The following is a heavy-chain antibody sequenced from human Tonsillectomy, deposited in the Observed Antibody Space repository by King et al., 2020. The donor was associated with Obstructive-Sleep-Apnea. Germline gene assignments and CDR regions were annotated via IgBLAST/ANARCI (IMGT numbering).Heavy chain of an antibody. CDR2: ISSSSGYT. D-gene: IGHD6-6*01. V-gene: IGHV3-11*06. J-gene: IGHJ5*02. Sequence: VQLVESGGGLVKPGGSLRLSCAASGFTFSDYYMSWIRQAPGKGLEWVSYISSSSGYTDYADSVKGRFTIYRDNANNSLYLQMNSLRAEDTAVYYCARDGDLYRSSSWFDPWGQGTLVIVSS. CDR1: GFTFSDYY. CDR3: ARDGDLYRSSSWFDP.